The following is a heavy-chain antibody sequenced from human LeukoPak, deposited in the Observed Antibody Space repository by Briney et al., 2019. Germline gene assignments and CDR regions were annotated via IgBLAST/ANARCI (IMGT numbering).Heavy chain of an antibody. CDR2: IGNNGVAI. V-gene: IGHV3-48*04. Sequence: GGSLRLSCAASGFTLSGYFMNWLRQAPGKGLEWVSCIGNNGVAIYYADSVKGRFTISRDNAKNSLYLQMSSLRAEDTAVYFCARLRNAVNVHWGFFDTWGQGAMVTVSS. CDR1: GFTLSGYF. CDR3: ARLRNAVNVHWGFFDT. D-gene: IGHD7-27*01. J-gene: IGHJ4*02.